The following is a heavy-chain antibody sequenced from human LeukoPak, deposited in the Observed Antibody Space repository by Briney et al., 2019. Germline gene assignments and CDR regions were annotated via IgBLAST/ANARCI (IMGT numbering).Heavy chain of an antibody. V-gene: IGHV3-23*01. CDR2: ISGSGGST. J-gene: IGHJ4*02. D-gene: IGHD2-21*02. CDR1: GXTFSSYA. CDR3: AKCGDNVVVTANSY. Sequence: PGGSLRLSCAASGXTFSSYAMSWVRQAPGKGLEWVSAISGSGGSTYYADSVKGRFTISRDNSKNTLYLQMNSLRAEDTAVYYCAKCGDNVVVTANSYWGQGTLVTVSS.